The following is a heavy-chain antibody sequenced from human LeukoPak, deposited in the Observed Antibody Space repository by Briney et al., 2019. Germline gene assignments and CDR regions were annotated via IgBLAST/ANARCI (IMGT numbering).Heavy chain of an antibody. V-gene: IGHV5-51*01. CDR3: ARQGYSSSWQRLLYYMDV. CDR1: GYIFTSYW. D-gene: IGHD6-13*01. CDR2: IYPGDSDT. Sequence: GESLQISCKGSGYIFTSYWIGWVRQLPGKGLEWMGIIYPGDSDTRYSPSFQGQVTISADKSISTAYLQWSSLKASDTAMYYCARQGYSSSWQRLLYYMDVWGKGTTVTVSS. J-gene: IGHJ6*03.